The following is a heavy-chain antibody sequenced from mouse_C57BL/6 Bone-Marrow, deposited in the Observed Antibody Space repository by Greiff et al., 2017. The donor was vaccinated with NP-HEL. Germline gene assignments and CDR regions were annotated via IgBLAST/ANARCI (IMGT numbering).Heavy chain of an antibody. CDR1: GYTFTSYW. D-gene: IGHD2-1*01. CDR3: ARKDLLWYYFDY. Sequence: VQLQQPGAELVRPGTSVKLSCKASGYTFTSYWMHWVKQRPGQGLEWIGVIDPSDSYTNYNQKFKGKATLTVDTSSSTAYMQLSSLTSEDSAVYYCARKDLLWYYFDYWGQGTTLTVSS. CDR2: IDPSDSYT. J-gene: IGHJ2*01. V-gene: IGHV1-59*01.